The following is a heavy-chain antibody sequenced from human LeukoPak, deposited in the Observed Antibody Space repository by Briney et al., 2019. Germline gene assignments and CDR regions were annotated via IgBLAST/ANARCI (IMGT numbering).Heavy chain of an antibody. Sequence: SVKVSCKASGGTFSSYAISWVRQAPGQGLEWMGGIIPIFGTANYAQKFQGRVTITADESTSTAYMELSSLRSEDTAVYYCARVVEYSSGWFDYWGQGTLVTVSS. J-gene: IGHJ4*02. CDR1: GGTFSSYA. CDR2: IIPIFGTA. D-gene: IGHD6-19*01. CDR3: ARVVEYSSGWFDY. V-gene: IGHV1-69*13.